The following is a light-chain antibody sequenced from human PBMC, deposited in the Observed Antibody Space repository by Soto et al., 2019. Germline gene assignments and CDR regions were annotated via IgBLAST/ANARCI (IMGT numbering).Light chain of an antibody. CDR1: SSNVGGYNY. Sequence: QSVLTQPASVSGSPGQSITISCSETSSNVGGYNYVSWYQQHPGKAPKLMIYDVSNRPSGVPNRISGSKSGNTASLSISGLQAEDEADYYCRSYASSSTLVVFGGGTKLTVL. J-gene: IGLJ2*01. V-gene: IGLV2-14*01. CDR2: DVS. CDR3: RSYASSSTLVV.